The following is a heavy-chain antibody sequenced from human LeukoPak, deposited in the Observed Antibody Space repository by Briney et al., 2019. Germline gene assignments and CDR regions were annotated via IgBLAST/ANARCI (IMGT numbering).Heavy chain of an antibody. V-gene: IGHV4-34*01. J-gene: IGHJ4*02. Sequence: SETLSLTCAVYGGSFSGYYWSWIRQPPGKGLEWIGEINHSGSTNYNPSLKSRVTISVDTSKNQFSLKLSSVTAADTAVYYCARSRGYSYGRNFDYWGQGTLVTVSS. CDR1: GGSFSGYY. CDR2: INHSGST. CDR3: ARSRGYSYGRNFDY. D-gene: IGHD5-18*01.